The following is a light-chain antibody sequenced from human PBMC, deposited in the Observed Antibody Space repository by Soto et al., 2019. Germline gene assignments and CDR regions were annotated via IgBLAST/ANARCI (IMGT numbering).Light chain of an antibody. J-gene: IGLJ1*01. CDR1: SSAVGGYNY. V-gene: IGLV2-8*01. CDR2: EVN. CDR3: SSYAGSSNV. Sequence: QSALTQPPSASGSPGQSVAISCTGTSSAVGGYNYVSWYQQHPGKAPKLMIYEVNKRPSGVPDRFPGSKSGNTASLTVSGLQAEDEADYYCSSYAGSSNVFGTGTKVTVL.